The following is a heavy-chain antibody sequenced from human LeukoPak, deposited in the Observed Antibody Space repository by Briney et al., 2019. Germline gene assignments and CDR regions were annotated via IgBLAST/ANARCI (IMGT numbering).Heavy chain of an antibody. D-gene: IGHD3-22*01. V-gene: IGHV1-69*04. Sequence: ASVKVSCKASGGTFSSYAISWVRQAPGQGLEWMGRIIPILGIANYAQKFQGRVTITADKSTSTAYMELRSLRSDDTAVYYCARDENYYDSSGYYYVRGYYYYGMDVWGQGTTVTVSS. CDR2: IIPILGIA. CDR3: ARDENYYDSSGYYYVRGYYYYGMDV. CDR1: GGTFSSYA. J-gene: IGHJ6*02.